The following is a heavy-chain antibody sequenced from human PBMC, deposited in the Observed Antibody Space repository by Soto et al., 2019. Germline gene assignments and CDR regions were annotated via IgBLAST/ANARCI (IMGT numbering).Heavy chain of an antibody. J-gene: IGHJ4*02. V-gene: IGHV5-51*01. CDR1: GYSFISYW. D-gene: IGHD3-16*01. Sequence: EVQLVQSGAEVKKPGESLQISCKGSGYSFISYWIGWVRQVPGKGLEWMGIIYPGDSDTRYSPSFQGQVTISADKSINTAYLQWSSLKASDTAMYYCARIMAASGTGFDYWGQGTLVTVSS. CDR3: ARIMAASGTGFDY. CDR2: IYPGDSDT.